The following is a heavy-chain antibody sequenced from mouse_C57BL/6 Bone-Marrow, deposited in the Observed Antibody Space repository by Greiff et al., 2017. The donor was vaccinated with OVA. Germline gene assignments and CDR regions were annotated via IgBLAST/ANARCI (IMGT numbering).Heavy chain of an antibody. CDR3: ARIEGIYDGYLGAD. J-gene: IGHJ3*01. D-gene: IGHD2-3*01. CDR2: IDPSDSDT. CDR1: GYTFTSYW. V-gene: IGHV1-52*01. Sequence: VQLQQPGAELVRPGSSVKLSCKASGYTFTSYWMHWVKQRPIQGLEWIGNIDPSDSDTHYNQKFKDKATLTVDKSSSTAYMQLSSLTSEDSAVYYCARIEGIYDGYLGADWGQGTLVTVSA.